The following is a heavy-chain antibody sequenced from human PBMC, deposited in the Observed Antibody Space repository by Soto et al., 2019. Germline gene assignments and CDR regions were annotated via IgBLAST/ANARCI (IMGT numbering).Heavy chain of an antibody. J-gene: IGHJ3*02. CDR2: INPSGGST. CDR3: ARRHDSSGYYYGAFDI. D-gene: IGHD3-22*01. V-gene: IGHV1-46*01. CDR1: GYTFTSYY. Sequence: QVQLVQSGAEVKKPGASVKVSCKASGYTFTSYYMHWVRQAPGQGLEWMGIINPSGGSTSYAQKCQGRVTMTRDTSTSTVYMELSSLRSEDTAVYYCARRHDSSGYYYGAFDIWGQGTMVTVSS.